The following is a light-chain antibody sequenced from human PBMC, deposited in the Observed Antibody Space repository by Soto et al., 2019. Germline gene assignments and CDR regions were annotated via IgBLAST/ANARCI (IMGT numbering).Light chain of an antibody. Sequence: ETALTQSQGTLSLSPGERATLSCRASQSVSSSYLAWYQQKPGQAPGLLIYGASSRATGIPDRVSGSVSWTDFTLTISRLEPEDFAVYYCQQYGRSPWTFGQGTKVDIK. CDR3: QQYGRSPWT. CDR1: QSVSSSY. J-gene: IGKJ1*01. V-gene: IGKV3-20*01. CDR2: GAS.